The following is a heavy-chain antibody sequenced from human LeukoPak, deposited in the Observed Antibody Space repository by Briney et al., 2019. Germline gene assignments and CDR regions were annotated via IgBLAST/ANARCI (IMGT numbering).Heavy chain of an antibody. CDR2: INHSGST. CDR3: ARGEGYYYFDY. J-gene: IGHJ4*02. D-gene: IGHD2-15*01. Sequence: SETLSLTCAVYGGSFSVYYWSWIRQPQGKGLEWIGEINHSGSTNYNPSLKSRVTISVDTSKSQFSLKLSSVTAADTAVYYCARGEGYYYFDYWGQGTLVTVSS. CDR1: GGSFSVYY. V-gene: IGHV4-34*01.